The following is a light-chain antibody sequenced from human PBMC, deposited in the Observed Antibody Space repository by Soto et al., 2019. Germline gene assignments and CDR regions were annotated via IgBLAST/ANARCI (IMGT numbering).Light chain of an antibody. CDR2: EAS. Sequence: DIQMTQSPSTLSASVGDRVTINCRASQSISTWLAWYQQKSGKAPKLLIYEASSLGSGVPSRFSGSGSGTEFTLTISSLQPDDFATYYCQQYNSYSETFGQGTKVDIK. CDR3: QQYNSYSET. CDR1: QSISTW. J-gene: IGKJ1*01. V-gene: IGKV1-5*03.